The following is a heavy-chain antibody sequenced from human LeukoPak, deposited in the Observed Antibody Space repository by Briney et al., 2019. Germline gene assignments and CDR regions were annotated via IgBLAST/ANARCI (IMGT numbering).Heavy chain of an antibody. D-gene: IGHD1-26*01. CDR3: ARAGRWEGRPHAFDI. J-gene: IGHJ3*02. CDR2: IYYSGIT. CDR1: GGSISSYY. Sequence: SETLSLTCTVSGGSISSYYWSWIRQPPGKGLEWIGYIYYSGITNYNPSLKSRVIISVDTSKNHFSLKLNSVTAADTAAYYCARAGRWEGRPHAFDIWGQGTMVTVSS. V-gene: IGHV4-59*01.